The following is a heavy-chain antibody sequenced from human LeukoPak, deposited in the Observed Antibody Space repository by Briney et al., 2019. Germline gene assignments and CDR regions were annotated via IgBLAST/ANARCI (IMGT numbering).Heavy chain of an antibody. CDR2: ISGSGGST. CDR3: VRDGGVSGYDLLNY. V-gene: IGHV3-23*01. CDR1: GFTFSGYA. D-gene: IGHD5-12*01. J-gene: IGHJ4*02. Sequence: GGSLRLSCAASGFTFSGYAMSWVRQAPGKGREWVSAISGSGGSTYYADSVKGRFTISRDNSKNTLYLQMNSLRAEDTAVYYCVRDGGVSGYDLLNYWGQGTLVTVSS.